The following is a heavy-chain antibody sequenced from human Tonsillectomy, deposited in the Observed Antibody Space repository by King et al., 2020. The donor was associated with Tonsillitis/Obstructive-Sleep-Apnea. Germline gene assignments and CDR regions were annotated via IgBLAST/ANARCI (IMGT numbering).Heavy chain of an antibody. V-gene: IGHV3-23*04. CDR3: AKTARPCDIPLFVVVDY. CDR1: GFTFSSYA. D-gene: IGHD2-15*01. J-gene: IGHJ4*02. CDR2: ISGSGGST. Sequence: VQLVESGGGLVQPGGSLRLSCAASGFTFSSYAMSWVRQAPGKGLEWVSAISGSGGSTYYADSVKGRFTISRDNSKNTLYLQMNSLRAEDTAVYYCAKTARPCDIPLFVVVDYWGEGTLLAVCS.